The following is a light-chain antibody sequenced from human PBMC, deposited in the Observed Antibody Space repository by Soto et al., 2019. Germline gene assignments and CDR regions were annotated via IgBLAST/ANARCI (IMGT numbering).Light chain of an antibody. CDR1: QSVSSY. CDR3: QQRSNWPLT. J-gene: IGKJ4*01. Sequence: EIVLTQSPATLSLSPGERATLSCRASQSVSSYLAWYQQKPGQAPRLLIYDASNRATRIPARFSGSGSGTDFTLTISSLEPEDFAVYCCQQRSNWPLTFGGGTKVEIK. CDR2: DAS. V-gene: IGKV3-11*01.